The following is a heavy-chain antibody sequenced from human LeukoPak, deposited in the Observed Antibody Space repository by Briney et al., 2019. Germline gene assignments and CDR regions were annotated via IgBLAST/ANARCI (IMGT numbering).Heavy chain of an antibody. V-gene: IGHV3-30*19. CDR1: GFAFSSYG. D-gene: IGHD2-2*01. Sequence: GGSLRLSCAVSGFAFSSYGMHWGRQAPGKGLEWGAVISYDGSNKYYADSVKGRFTISRDNSKNTLYLQMNSLRAEDTAVYYCARDRDAKPQYYMDVWGKGTTVTVSS. J-gene: IGHJ6*03. CDR3: ARDRDAKPQYYMDV. CDR2: ISYDGSNK.